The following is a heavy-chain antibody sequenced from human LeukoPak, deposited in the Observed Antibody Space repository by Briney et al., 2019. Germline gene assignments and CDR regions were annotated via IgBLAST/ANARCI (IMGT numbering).Heavy chain of an antibody. D-gene: IGHD5-12*01. Sequence: PSETLSLTCAVYGGSFSGYYWSWTRHPPGRGREWIGEINQSGSTNYHPSRKSRVNLSVDTSKNQFSLKMRSVTAADTGVYFCARVPRYSGCDLNYWGQGTLVTVSS. CDR2: INQSGST. CDR3: ARVPRYSGCDLNY. J-gene: IGHJ4*02. V-gene: IGHV4-34*01. CDR1: GGSFSGYY.